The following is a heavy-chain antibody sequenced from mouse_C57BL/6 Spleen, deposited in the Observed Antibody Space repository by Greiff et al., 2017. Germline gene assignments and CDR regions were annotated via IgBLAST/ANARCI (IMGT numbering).Heavy chain of an antibody. CDR3: ARDYYGSLRSTYAMDY. D-gene: IGHD1-1*01. Sequence: QVQLQQPGAELVKPGASVKMSCKASGYTFTSYWLTWVKQRPGQGLEWIGDLYPGSGSTNYNEKFKSKATLTVDTSSSTAYMQLSSLTSEDSAVYYCARDYYGSLRSTYAMDYWGQGTSVTVSS. CDR2: LYPGSGST. V-gene: IGHV1-55*01. CDR1: GYTFTSYW. J-gene: IGHJ4*01.